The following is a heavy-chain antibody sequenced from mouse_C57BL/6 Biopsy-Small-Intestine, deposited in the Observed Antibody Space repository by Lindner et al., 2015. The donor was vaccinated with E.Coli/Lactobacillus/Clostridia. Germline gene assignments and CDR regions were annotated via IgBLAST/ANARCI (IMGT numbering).Heavy chain of an antibody. V-gene: IGHV1-82*01. D-gene: IGHD4-1*01. CDR1: GYTFTSYD. Sequence: VQLQESGPELVKPGASVKLSCKASGYTFTSYDINWVKQRPGKGLEWIGRIYPGDGDTNYNGKFKGKATLTADKSSSTAYMQLSSLTSEDSAIYYCTRDWVSWGQGTLVTVSA. CDR2: IYPGDGDT. J-gene: IGHJ3*01. CDR3: TRDWVS.